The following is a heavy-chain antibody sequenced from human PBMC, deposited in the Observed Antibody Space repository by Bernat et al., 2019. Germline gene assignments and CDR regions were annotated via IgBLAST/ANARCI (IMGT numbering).Heavy chain of an antibody. Sequence: EVQLVETGGGLIQPGGSLRLSCAASGFTVSSNYMSWVRQAPGKGLEWVSVIYSGGSTYYADTVKGRFTISRDNSKNTLYIQMNRLRAEDTAVYYCARGGGSSWYIDYWGQGTLVTVSS. V-gene: IGHV3-53*02. J-gene: IGHJ4*02. CDR2: IYSGGST. CDR3: ARGGGSSWYIDY. CDR1: GFTVSSNY. D-gene: IGHD6-13*01.